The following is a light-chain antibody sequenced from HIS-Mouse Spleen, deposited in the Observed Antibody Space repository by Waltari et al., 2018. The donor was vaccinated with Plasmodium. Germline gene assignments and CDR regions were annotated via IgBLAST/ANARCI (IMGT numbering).Light chain of an antibody. CDR3: CSYAGSSTYV. CDR2: EGS. Sequence: QSALTQPASVSGSPGQSITISCTGPSRDVGSYNLVSWYQQHPGKAPKLMIYEGSKRPSGVSNRFSGSKYGNTASLTISGLQAEDEADYYCCSYAGSSTYVFGTGTKVTVL. V-gene: IGLV2-23*01. CDR1: SRDVGSYNL. J-gene: IGLJ1*01.